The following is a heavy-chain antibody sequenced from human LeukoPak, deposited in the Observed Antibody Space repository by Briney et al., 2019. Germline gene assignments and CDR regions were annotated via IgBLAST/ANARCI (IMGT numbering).Heavy chain of an antibody. CDR1: TFAFGGYW. V-gene: IGHV3-74*01. Sequence: GGSLRLSCAGSTFAFGGYWIHWVRQFPGKGLAWVSRIDSAGGRIQWADSVKGRFTISRDNAKNTVYLQMNSLRPEDSAVYYCVADRGNWSGGDFWGRGTLVIVSS. CDR3: VADRGNWSGGDF. D-gene: IGHD3-10*01. CDR2: IDSAGGRI. J-gene: IGHJ4*02.